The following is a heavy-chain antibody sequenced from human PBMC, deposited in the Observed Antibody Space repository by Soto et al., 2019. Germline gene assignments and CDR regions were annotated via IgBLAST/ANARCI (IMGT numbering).Heavy chain of an antibody. CDR2: IDPIDSKT. D-gene: IGHD6-13*01. CDR3: ARRIAAAGGYYYYAFDV. J-gene: IGHJ6*02. V-gene: IGHV5-10-1*01. CDR1: GYNFDTYW. Sequence: PGESLKISCKGSGYNFDTYWINWVRQTPGKGLEWMGRIDPIDSKTKYSPSLEGHITISVDKTISTTYLQWSSLKASDTAIYYCARRIAAAGGYYYYAFDVWGQGTAVTLSS.